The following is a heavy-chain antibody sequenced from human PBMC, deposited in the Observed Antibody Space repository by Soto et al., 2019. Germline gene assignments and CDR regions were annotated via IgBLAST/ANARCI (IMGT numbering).Heavy chain of an antibody. CDR1: GGSISSSSYY. J-gene: IGHJ4*02. D-gene: IGHD3-10*01. CDR3: VRGGRYYMQETYYFDY. V-gene: IGHV4-39*01. CDR2: IYYTGST. Sequence: SETLSLTCIVSGGSISSSSYYWGWIRQPPGKGLEWIGSIYYTGSTYYNPSLKSRVTISVDTSKNQFSLKLSSVTAADTAMYYCVRGGRYYMQETYYFDYWGQGTLVTVSS.